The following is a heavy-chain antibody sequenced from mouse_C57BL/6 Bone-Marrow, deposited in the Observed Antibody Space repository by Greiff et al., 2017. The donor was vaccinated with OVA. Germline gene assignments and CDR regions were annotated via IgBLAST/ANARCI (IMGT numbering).Heavy chain of an antibody. CDR3: ARSGDGY. CDR2: IHPNSGST. Sequence: VQLTQPGAELVKPGASVKLSCKASGYTFTSYWMHWVKQRPGQGLEWIGMIHPNSGSTNYNEKIKSKATLTVDKSSSTAYMQLSSLTAEDSAVYYCARSGDGYWDQGTTLTVAS. D-gene: IGHD3-2*02. CDR1: GYTFTSYW. V-gene: IGHV1-64*01. J-gene: IGHJ2*01.